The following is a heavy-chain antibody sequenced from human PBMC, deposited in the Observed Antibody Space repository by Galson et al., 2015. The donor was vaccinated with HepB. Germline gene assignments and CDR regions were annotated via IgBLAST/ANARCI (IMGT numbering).Heavy chain of an antibody. CDR2: ISSNGGST. V-gene: IGHV3-64D*06. CDR1: GFTFSSYA. D-gene: IGHD5-18*01. Sequence: SLRLSCAASGFTFSSYAMHWVHQAPGKGLEYVSAISSNGGSTYYADSVKGRFTISRDNSKNTLYLQMSSLRAEDTAVYYCVSDTAMVMDLGYWGQGTLVTVSS. J-gene: IGHJ4*02. CDR3: VSDTAMVMDLGY.